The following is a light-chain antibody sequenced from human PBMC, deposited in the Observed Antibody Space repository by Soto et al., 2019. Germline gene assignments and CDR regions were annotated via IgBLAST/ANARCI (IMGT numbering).Light chain of an antibody. CDR1: SNNIGSYYY. Sequence: QSAPTQPRSVSGSPGQSVTISCTGTSNNIGSYYYVSWYQQHPGKAPKLMIYDLTQRPSGVPDRFSGSKSGNTASLTISGLQADDEADYYCCSYAGSYTLEVFGGGTKVTVL. CDR3: CSYAGSYTLEV. J-gene: IGLJ2*01. CDR2: DLT. V-gene: IGLV2-11*01.